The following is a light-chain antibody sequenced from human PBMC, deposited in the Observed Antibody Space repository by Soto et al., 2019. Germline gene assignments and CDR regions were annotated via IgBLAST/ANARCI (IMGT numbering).Light chain of an antibody. V-gene: IGLV2-14*01. CDR1: SSDVGGYNY. CDR2: EVS. Sequence: QSALTQPASVSGSPGQSITISCTGTSSDVGGYNYVSWYQQHPGKAPKLMIYEVSNRPSGVSNRFSGSQSGNTASLTISGLQADDEADYYCSSYTSSSTLVVFGGGTTLTVL. CDR3: SSYTSSSTLVV. J-gene: IGLJ2*01.